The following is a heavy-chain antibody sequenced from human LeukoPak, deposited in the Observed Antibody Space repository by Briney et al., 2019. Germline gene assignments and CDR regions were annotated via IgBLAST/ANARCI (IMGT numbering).Heavy chain of an antibody. J-gene: IGHJ5*02. CDR2: IYYSGST. CDR3: ARQMASGYSQGFDP. D-gene: IGHD6-13*01. Sequence: SETLSLTCTVSGGSISSGSYYWSWIRQPAGKGLEWIGYIYYSGSTNYNPSLKSRVTISVDTSKNQFSLKLSSVTAADTAVYYCARQMASGYSQGFDPWGQGTLVTVSS. CDR1: GGSISSGSYY. V-gene: IGHV4-61*10.